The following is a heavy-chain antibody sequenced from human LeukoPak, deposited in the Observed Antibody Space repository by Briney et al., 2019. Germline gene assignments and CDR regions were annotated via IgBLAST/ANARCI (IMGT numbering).Heavy chain of an antibody. V-gene: IGHV1-2*02. D-gene: IGHD6-6*01. J-gene: IGHJ5*02. CDR1: GYTFTGYY. CDR3: ARLFGSSSEDRLDP. CDR2: INPNSGGT. Sequence: ASVKVSCKASGYTFTGYYMHWVRQAPGQGLEWMGWINPNSGGTNYAQKFQGRVTMTRDTSISTAYMELSRLRSDDTAVYYRARLFGSSSEDRLDPWGQGTLVTVSS.